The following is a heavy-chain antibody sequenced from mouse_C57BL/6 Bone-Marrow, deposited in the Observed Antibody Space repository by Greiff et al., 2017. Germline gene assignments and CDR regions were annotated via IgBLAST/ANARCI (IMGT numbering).Heavy chain of an antibody. Sequence: VQVVESGAELARPGASVKLSCKASGYTFTSYGISWVKQRTGQGLEWIGEIYPRSGTTYYNEKFKGKATLTEDKSSSTAYMELRSLTSDDSAVYCCARSEDYVSGFAYWGQGTLVTVSA. CDR2: IYPRSGTT. V-gene: IGHV1-81*01. J-gene: IGHJ3*01. D-gene: IGHD2-4*01. CDR1: GYTFTSYG. CDR3: ARSEDYVSGFAY.